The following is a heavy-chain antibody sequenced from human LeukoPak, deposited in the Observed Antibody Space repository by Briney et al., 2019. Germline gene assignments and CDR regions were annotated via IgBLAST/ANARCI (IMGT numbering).Heavy chain of an antibody. CDR1: GYSISSGYY. Sequence: SETLSLTCAVSGYSISSGYYWGWIRQPPGKGLEWIGSIYHSGSTYYNPSLKSRVTISVDTSKNQFSLKLSSVTAADTAVYYCARRRERGLGWFGELLLPEYDYWGQGTLVTVSS. D-gene: IGHD3-10*01. CDR3: ARRRERGLGWFGELLLPEYDY. V-gene: IGHV4-38-2*01. CDR2: IYHSGST. J-gene: IGHJ4*02.